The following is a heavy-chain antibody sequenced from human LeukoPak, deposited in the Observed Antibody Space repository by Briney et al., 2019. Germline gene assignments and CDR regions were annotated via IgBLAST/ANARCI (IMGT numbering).Heavy chain of an antibody. D-gene: IGHD3-22*01. CDR1: GFTLSSYS. Sequence: GSLRLSCAASGFTLSSYSMNLVRQAPGKGLEGVSSISSSSSYIYYADSVKGRFTISRDNAKNSLYLQMNSLRAEDTAVYYCARLRAPTPTEYYYDSSGYRNDAFDIWGQGTMVTVSS. J-gene: IGHJ3*02. CDR3: ARLRAPTPTEYYYDSSGYRNDAFDI. V-gene: IGHV3-21*01. CDR2: ISSSSSYI.